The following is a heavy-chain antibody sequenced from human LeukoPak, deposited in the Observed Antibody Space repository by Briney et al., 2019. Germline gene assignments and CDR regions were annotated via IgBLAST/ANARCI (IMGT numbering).Heavy chain of an antibody. D-gene: IGHD3-3*01. CDR1: GASISSYY. J-gene: IGHJ6*02. Sequence: SETLSLTCTVSGASISSYYWSWIRQPPGKGLEWIGEINHSGSTNYNPSLKSRVTISVDTSKNQFSLKLSSVTAADTAVYYCARGTVLAIGGMDVWGQGTTVTVSS. CDR2: INHSGST. V-gene: IGHV4-34*01. CDR3: ARGTVLAIGGMDV.